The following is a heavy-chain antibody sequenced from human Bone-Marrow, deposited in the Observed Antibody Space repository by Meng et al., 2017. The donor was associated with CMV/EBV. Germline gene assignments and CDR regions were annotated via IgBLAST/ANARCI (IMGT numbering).Heavy chain of an antibody. J-gene: IGHJ3*02. Sequence: SETLSLTCTVSGGSISGRNYYWGWIRQPPGKGLEWIGSIYYSGSTYYNPSLKGRVTISVDTTKNQFSRELSSVTAADTAVYYGAPAVNKTGAFDIWGQGTMVTVSS. D-gene: IGHD3-10*01. CDR1: GGSISGRNYY. CDR2: IYYSGST. V-gene: IGHV4-39*01. CDR3: APAVNKTGAFDI.